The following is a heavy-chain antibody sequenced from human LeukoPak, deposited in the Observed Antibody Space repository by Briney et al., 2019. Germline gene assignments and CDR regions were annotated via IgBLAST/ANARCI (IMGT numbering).Heavy chain of an antibody. Sequence: SETLSLTCTVSGGSISSYYWCWIRQPAGKGLEWIGRIYTSGSTNYNPSLKSRVTMSVDTSKNQFSLKLSSVTAADTAVYYCARGRRRGTLEFDYWGQGTLVTVSS. D-gene: IGHD3-10*01. V-gene: IGHV4-4*07. J-gene: IGHJ4*02. CDR3: ARGRRRGTLEFDY. CDR1: GGSISSYY. CDR2: IYTSGST.